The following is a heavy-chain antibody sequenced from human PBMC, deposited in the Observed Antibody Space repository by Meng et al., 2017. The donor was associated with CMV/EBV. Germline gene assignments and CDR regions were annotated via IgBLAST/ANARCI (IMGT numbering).Heavy chain of an antibody. CDR1: GFTFSSYS. CDR3: ARDRLIVEVPAAIRDNWFDP. D-gene: IGHD2-2*02. V-gene: IGHV3-21*01. J-gene: IGHJ5*02. CDR2: ITSSSSYI. Sequence: GESLKISCAASGFTFSSYSMSWVRQAPGKGLEWVSSITSSSSYIYYADSVKGRFTISRDNAKNSLYLQMSSLRAEDTAVYYCARDRLIVEVPAAIRDNWFDPWGQGTLVTVSS.